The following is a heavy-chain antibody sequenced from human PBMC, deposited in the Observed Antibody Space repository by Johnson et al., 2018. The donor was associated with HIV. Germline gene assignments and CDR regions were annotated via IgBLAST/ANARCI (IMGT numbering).Heavy chain of an antibody. J-gene: IGHJ3*02. V-gene: IGHV3-7*01. CDR1: RFTFRIYA. D-gene: IGHD3-22*01. CDR3: AKDQSTVVVPNAFDI. CDR2: KKQAGSEK. Sequence: VQLVESGGGVVRPGGSLRLSCAASRFTFRIYATTWVRQAPGKGLEWVANKKQAGSEKYYADSVKGRFTISRDNSRNTLYLQMNSLRAEDTAVYYCAKDQSTVVVPNAFDIWGQGTMVTVSS.